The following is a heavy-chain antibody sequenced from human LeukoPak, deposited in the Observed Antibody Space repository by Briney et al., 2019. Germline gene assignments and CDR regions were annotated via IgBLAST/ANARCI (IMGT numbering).Heavy chain of an antibody. Sequence: SVKVSCKASGGTFSSYAISWVLQAPGQGLEWMGRIIPIFGTANYAQKFQGRVTITADESTSTAYMELSSLRSEDTAVYYCARAEPATGYYFDYWGQGTLVTVSS. J-gene: IGHJ4*02. CDR2: IIPIFGTA. CDR1: GGTFSSYA. D-gene: IGHD1-14*01. V-gene: IGHV1-69*13. CDR3: ARAEPATGYYFDY.